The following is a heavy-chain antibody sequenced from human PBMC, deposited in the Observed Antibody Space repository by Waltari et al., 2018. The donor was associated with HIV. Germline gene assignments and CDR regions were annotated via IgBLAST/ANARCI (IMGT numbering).Heavy chain of an antibody. CDR3: ANPMIGDY. J-gene: IGHJ4*02. Sequence: EVQLLESGGGLVQPGGSLRISCARSGFTFSSYGMSWVRQAPGKGLELFSAISGSGGSTYYADSVKGRFTISRDNSKNTLYLQMNSLRAEDTAVYYCANPMIGDYWGQGTLVTSPQ. D-gene: IGHD3-22*01. CDR1: GFTFSSYG. V-gene: IGHV3-23*01. CDR2: ISGSGGST.